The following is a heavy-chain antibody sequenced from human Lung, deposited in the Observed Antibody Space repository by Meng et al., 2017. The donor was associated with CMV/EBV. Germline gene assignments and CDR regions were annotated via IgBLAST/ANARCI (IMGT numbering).Heavy chain of an antibody. V-gene: IGHV4-59*13. Sequence: SETXSLXCTVSGGSISSYYWSWIRQSPGKGLDWIGFMNYRGSSSYNPSLKSRVTISVDTSKNQFSLKLTSVTAADTAVYYCARDFATGPRGDYFDYWGQGIXVTVSS. CDR3: ARDFATGPRGDYFDY. CDR2: MNYRGSS. CDR1: GGSISSYY. J-gene: IGHJ4*02. D-gene: IGHD3-16*01.